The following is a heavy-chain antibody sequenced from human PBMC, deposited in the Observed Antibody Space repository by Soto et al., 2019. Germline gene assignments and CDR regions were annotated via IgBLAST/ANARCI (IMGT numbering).Heavy chain of an antibody. CDR1: GFTFNDYS. CDR2: ISISGTYI. CDR3: VRAGHVFDVHYYGMDL. Sequence: GGSLRLSCEASGFTFNDYSMDWVRQAPEKGLEWVSSISISGTYIYYADSVKGRFAISRDNANNVMYLQMDTLRAEDTAVYYCVRAGHVFDVHYYGMDLWGQGTTVTVSS. J-gene: IGHJ6*02. D-gene: IGHD3-10*01. V-gene: IGHV3-21*01.